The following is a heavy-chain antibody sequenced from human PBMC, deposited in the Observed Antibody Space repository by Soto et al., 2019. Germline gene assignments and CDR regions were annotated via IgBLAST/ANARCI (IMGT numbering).Heavy chain of an antibody. D-gene: IGHD2-8*01. J-gene: IGHJ4*02. Sequence: QITLKESGLTLVKPTQTLTLTCTFSGFSLSTSGVGVGWIRQPPGKALEWLALIYWDDDERYSPSLKSRLTITKDTSKNQVVLTMSNMDPVDTATYYCAHSTMLGNYFDYWGQGTLVTVSS. CDR1: GFSLSTSGVG. V-gene: IGHV2-5*02. CDR2: IYWDDDE. CDR3: AHSTMLGNYFDY.